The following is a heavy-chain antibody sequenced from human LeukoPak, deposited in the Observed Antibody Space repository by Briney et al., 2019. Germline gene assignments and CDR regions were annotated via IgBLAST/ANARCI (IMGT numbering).Heavy chain of an antibody. J-gene: IGHJ4*02. Sequence: GASVKVSCKASGGTFSSYAISWVRQAPGQGLEWMGRIIPILGIANYAQKFQGRVTITADKPTSTAYMELSSLRSEDTAVYYCATYGSGSNWGQGTLVTVSS. CDR3: ATYGSGSN. V-gene: IGHV1-69*04. D-gene: IGHD3-10*01. CDR1: GGTFSSYA. CDR2: IIPILGIA.